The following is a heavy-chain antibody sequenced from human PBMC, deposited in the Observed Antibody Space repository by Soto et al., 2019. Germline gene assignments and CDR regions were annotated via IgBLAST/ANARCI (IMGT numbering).Heavy chain of an antibody. J-gene: IGHJ6*02. D-gene: IGHD2-2*01. CDR2: INQSGNT. CDR1: GGSFSGYY. CDR3: ARPSYALNWDFHYGMQV. Sequence: QVHLQQWGAGVLKPSETLSLTCAVSGGSFSGYYWTWIRQIPGKGLEWIGEINQSGNTKYNPSLLSRFTMSLDTSRNQFSLKLRSLTAADTAVYYCARPSYALNWDFHYGMQVWGQGTSVTVSS. V-gene: IGHV4-34*01.